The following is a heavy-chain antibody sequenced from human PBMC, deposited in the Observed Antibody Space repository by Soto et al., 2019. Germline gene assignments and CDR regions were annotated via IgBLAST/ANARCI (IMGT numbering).Heavy chain of an antibody. CDR1: GFSVSSYA. J-gene: IGHJ4*02. CDR3: AKDFGSSGYSPR. CDR2: ISGSGGST. Sequence: PGCCLRLSCAASGFSVSSYAMSWFRQAPGKGLEWVSAISGSGGSTYYADSVKGRFTISRDNSKNTLYLQMNSLRAEDTAVYYSAKDFGSSGYSPRWGQGTLVTVSS. D-gene: IGHD3-22*01. V-gene: IGHV3-23*01.